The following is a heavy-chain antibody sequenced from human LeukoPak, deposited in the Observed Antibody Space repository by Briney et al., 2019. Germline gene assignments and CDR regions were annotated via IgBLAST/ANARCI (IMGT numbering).Heavy chain of an antibody. V-gene: IGHV1-8*01. CDR2: MNPNSGNT. D-gene: IGHD6-19*01. CDR1: GYTFTSYD. CDR3: ARTLAAVAGSVHADY. J-gene: IGHJ4*02. Sequence: ASVKVSCKASGYTFTSYDINWVRQATGQGLEWMGWMNPNSGNTGYAQKFQGRVTMTRNTSISTAYVELSSLRSADTAVYYCARTLAAVAGSVHADYRGQGTLVTVSS.